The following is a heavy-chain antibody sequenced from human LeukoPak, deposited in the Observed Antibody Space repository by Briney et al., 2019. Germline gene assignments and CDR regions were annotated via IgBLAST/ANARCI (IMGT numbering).Heavy chain of an antibody. J-gene: IGHJ4*02. D-gene: IGHD7-27*01. Sequence: GGSLRLSCAASGFTFSDYYMSWIRQAPGKGLEWVSYISSSGGTIYYADSVKGRFSISGDNSKNTVYLQMNSLRAEDTAVYYCARQNWGLSEFDYWGQGTLVTVSS. CDR1: GFTFSDYY. CDR2: ISSSGGTI. CDR3: ARQNWGLSEFDY. V-gene: IGHV3-11*04.